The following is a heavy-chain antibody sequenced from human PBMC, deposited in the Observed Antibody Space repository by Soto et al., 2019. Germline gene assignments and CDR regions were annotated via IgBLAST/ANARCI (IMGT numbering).Heavy chain of an antibody. Sequence: QVQLVQSGAEVKKPGASVKVSCKVSGYTLTELSMHWVRQAPGKGLEWMGGFDPEDGETIYAQKFQGRVTMPXVTXTXKAYMELSSLRSEDTAVYYCARTTVTAMGDYYGMDVWGQGTTVTVSS. CDR1: GYTLTELS. J-gene: IGHJ6*02. D-gene: IGHD4-17*01. CDR3: ARTTVTAMGDYYGMDV. V-gene: IGHV1-24*01. CDR2: FDPEDGET.